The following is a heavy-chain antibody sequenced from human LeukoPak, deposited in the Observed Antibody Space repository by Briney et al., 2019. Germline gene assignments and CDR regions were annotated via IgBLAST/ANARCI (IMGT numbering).Heavy chain of an antibody. CDR3: ARQMTSHGNWEWDVIDY. CDR2: IYYSGST. J-gene: IGHJ4*02. V-gene: IGHV4-39*01. D-gene: IGHD4-23*01. Sequence: SETLSLTCAVSGGSVRRGSYYWSWIRQPPGKGLEWIGSIYYSGSTYYNPSLKSRVTISVDTSKNQFSLKLSSVTAADTAVYYCARQMTSHGNWEWDVIDYWGQGTLVTVSS. CDR1: GGSVRRGSYY.